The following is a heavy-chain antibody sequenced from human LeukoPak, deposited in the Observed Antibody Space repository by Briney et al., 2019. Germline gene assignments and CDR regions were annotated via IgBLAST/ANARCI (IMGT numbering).Heavy chain of an antibody. V-gene: IGHV4-39*01. CDR1: GGSITSSGDY. Sequence: SETLSLTCTVSGGSITSSGDYWGWIRQPPGKGLEWIASIYYGGSTYYNPSLKSRVTMSVDTSKRQFSLNLSSVTAADTAVHYCARSHDSAGGNLDYWGQGTLVTVSS. CDR3: ARSHDSAGGNLDY. J-gene: IGHJ4*02. D-gene: IGHD3-22*01. CDR2: IYYGGST.